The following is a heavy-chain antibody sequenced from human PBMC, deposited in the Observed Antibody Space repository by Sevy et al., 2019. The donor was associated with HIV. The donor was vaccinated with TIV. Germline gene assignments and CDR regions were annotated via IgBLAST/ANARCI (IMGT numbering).Heavy chain of an antibody. D-gene: IGHD3-16*01. CDR1: VGSFSNYY. V-gene: IGHV4-34*01. CDR3: ARGGERVMPSPVLGLGPWTKYWYFDL. J-gene: IGHJ2*01. Sequence: SETLSLTCAVYVGSFSNYYWTRIRQPPGKGLEWIGEINHSGSTNYNPSLKSRVTMSVDTSKNQFSLKLSSVTAADTAIHYCARGGERVMPSPVLGLGPWTKYWYFDLWGRGTLVTVSS. CDR2: INHSGST.